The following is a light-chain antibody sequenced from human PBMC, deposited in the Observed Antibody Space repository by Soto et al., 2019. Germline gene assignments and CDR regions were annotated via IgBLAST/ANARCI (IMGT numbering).Light chain of an antibody. CDR1: QSISSW. Sequence: DIQMTQSPSTLSASVGDRVTITCRASQSISSWLAWYQQKPGKAPKLLIYKASTLESGVPSRFSGSGSGTEFTLTISSLQPDDFATYHCQQYSLYPGTFGRGTKVEIK. V-gene: IGKV1-5*03. CDR3: QQYSLYPGT. J-gene: IGKJ1*01. CDR2: KAS.